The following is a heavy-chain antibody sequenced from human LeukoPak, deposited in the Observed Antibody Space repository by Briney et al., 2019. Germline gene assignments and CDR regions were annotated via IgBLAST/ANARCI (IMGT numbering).Heavy chain of an antibody. CDR1: GGSFSGYY. J-gene: IGHJ5*02. CDR2: INHSGST. D-gene: IGHD3-10*01. CDR3: ARGRRLLWFGESSNWFDP. Sequence: SETLSLTCAVYGGSFSGYYWSWIRQPPGKGLEWIGEINHSGSTNYNPSLKSRVTISVDTSKNQFSLKLSSVTAADTAVYYCARGRRLLWFGESSNWFDPRGQGTLVTVSS. V-gene: IGHV4-34*01.